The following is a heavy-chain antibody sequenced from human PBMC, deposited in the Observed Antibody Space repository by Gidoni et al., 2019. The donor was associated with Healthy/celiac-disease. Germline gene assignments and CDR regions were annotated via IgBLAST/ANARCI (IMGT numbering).Heavy chain of an antibody. Sequence: QVQLVESGGGVVQPGRSLRLSCAASGFTFSSYGMHGVRQAPGKGLEWVAVIWYDGSNKYYADSVKGRFTISRDNSKNTLYLQMNSLRAEDTAVYYCARDQEGGSYEVGAFDIWGQGTMVTVSS. CDR2: IWYDGSNK. CDR3: ARDQEGGSYEVGAFDI. J-gene: IGHJ3*02. CDR1: GFTFSSYG. D-gene: IGHD1-26*01. V-gene: IGHV3-33*01.